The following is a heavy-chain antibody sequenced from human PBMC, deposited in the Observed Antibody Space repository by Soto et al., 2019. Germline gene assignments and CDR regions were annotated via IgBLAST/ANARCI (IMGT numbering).Heavy chain of an antibody. CDR2: ISNSGST. CDR3: ARHIPRAGTVFDI. J-gene: IGHJ3*02. D-gene: IGHD6-19*01. V-gene: IGHV4-59*08. Sequence: PSETLSLTCTVSGCSISNYYWSWIRQPPGKGLEWIGYISNSGSTHYIPSLESRVTISVDSSKNLFSLRLSSVTAADTAVYYCARHIPRAGTVFDIWGQGTMVTVSS. CDR1: GCSISNYY.